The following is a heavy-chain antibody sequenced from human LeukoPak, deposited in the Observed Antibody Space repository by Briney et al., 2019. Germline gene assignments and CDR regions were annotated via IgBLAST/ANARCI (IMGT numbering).Heavy chain of an antibody. V-gene: IGHV4-39*07. Sequence: SETLSLTCTVSGASVSSSPSYWAWIRQPPEKGLEWVGNIYNDGSTHYNPSLKSRVTISVDTSKNQFSLKLSSVTAADTAVYYCARGTTVSTPDFDHWGQGTLVTVSS. CDR1: GASVSSSPSY. D-gene: IGHD4-11*01. CDR2: IYNDGST. J-gene: IGHJ4*02. CDR3: ARGTTVSTPDFDH.